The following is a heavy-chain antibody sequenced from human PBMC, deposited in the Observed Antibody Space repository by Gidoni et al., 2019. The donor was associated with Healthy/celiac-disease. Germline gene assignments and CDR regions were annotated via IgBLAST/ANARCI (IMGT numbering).Heavy chain of an antibody. D-gene: IGHD5-12*01. CDR1: GGTFSSYT. CDR2: IIPILGIA. J-gene: IGHJ4*02. Sequence: QVQLVQSGAAVKKPGSSVKVSCKASGGTFSSYTISWVRQAPGQGLEWMGRIIPILGIANYAQKFQGRVTITADKSTSTAYMELSSLRSEDTAVYYCARDGYDFPRGTKFDYWGQGTLVTVSS. CDR3: ARDGYDFPRGTKFDY. V-gene: IGHV1-69*08.